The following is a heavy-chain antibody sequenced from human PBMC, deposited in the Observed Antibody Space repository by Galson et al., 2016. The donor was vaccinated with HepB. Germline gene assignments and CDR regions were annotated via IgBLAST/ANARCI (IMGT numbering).Heavy chain of an antibody. D-gene: IGHD1-26*01. CDR2: IKSKSDGGTS. J-gene: IGHJ4*02. CDR1: GFSFSDAW. V-gene: IGHV3-15*01. Sequence: SLRLSCAASGFSFSDAWMTWVRQTPGKGLEWVGRIKSKSDGGTSDYAAPVEGRFIISRDDSRDTLYLQLNSLRSEDTATYYCTTGVTKWGPAYWGQGAQVTVSP. CDR3: TTGVTKWGPAY.